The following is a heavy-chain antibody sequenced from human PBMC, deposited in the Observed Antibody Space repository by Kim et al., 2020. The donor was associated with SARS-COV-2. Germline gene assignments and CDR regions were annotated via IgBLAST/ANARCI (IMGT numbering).Heavy chain of an antibody. J-gene: IGHJ6*01. CDR1: GFTFSSYA. V-gene: IGHV3-30*04. D-gene: IGHD6-13*01. CDR3: ARKGYMISWKTSYGMDV. Sequence: GGSLRLSCAASGFTFSSYAMHWVRQAPGKGLEWVAVISYDGSNKYYADSVKGRFTISRDNSKNTLYLQMNSLRVEDTAVYYCARKGYMISWKTSYGMDV. CDR2: ISYDGSNK.